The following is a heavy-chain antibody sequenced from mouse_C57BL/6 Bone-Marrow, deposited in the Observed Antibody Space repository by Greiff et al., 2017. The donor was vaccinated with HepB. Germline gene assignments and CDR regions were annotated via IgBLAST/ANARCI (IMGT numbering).Heavy chain of an antibody. CDR1: GFSFNTYA. D-gene: IGHD1-1*01. V-gene: IGHV10-1*01. CDR3: VRPPTVVDYYAMDY. CDR2: IRSKSNNYAT. J-gene: IGHJ4*01. Sequence: EVQLQESGGGLVQPKGSLKLSCAASGFSFNTYAMNWVRQAPGKGLEWVARIRSKSNNYATYYADSVKDRFTISRDDSESMLYLQMNNLKTEDTAMYYCVRPPTVVDYYAMDYWGQGTSVTVSS.